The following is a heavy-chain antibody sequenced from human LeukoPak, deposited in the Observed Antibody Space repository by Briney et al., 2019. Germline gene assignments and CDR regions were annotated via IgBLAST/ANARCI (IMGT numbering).Heavy chain of an antibody. D-gene: IGHD6-13*01. Sequence: SETLSLTCAVYGGSFSGYYWSWIRQPPGKGLEWIGEINHSGSTNYNPSLKSRVTISVDTSKNQFSLKLSSVTAADTAVYYCAREPGAPGTAAADYGMDVWGQGTTVTVSS. J-gene: IGHJ6*02. CDR1: GGSFSGYY. CDR2: INHSGST. V-gene: IGHV4-34*01. CDR3: AREPGAPGTAAADYGMDV.